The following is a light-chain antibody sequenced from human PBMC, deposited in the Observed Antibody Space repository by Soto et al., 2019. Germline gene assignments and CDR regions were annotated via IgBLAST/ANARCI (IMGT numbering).Light chain of an antibody. Sequence: DIVMTQFPDSLTVPLGERATINCKSSQSVLYSSNNKSYLAWYQHKPGQPPKVLIYWASTRESGVPDRFSGRGSGTDFTLTISSLQADDGAVYYCQQYYTTPYTFGQGTKLEIK. CDR1: QSVLYSSNNKSY. CDR3: QQYYTTPYT. CDR2: WAS. V-gene: IGKV4-1*01. J-gene: IGKJ2*01.